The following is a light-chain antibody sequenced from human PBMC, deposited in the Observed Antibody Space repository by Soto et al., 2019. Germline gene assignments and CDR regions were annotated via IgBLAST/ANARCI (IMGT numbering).Light chain of an antibody. CDR3: SSYTSSSTRV. V-gene: IGLV2-14*01. CDR2: DVS. Sequence: QSALTQPASVSGSPGQSITISCTGSSNDVGGYNYVSWYQQHPGKAPKLMIHDVSDRPSGVSNRFSGSKSGNTASLTSSGLQAEDEADYYCSSYTSSSTRVFGTGTKLTVL. CDR1: SNDVGGYNY. J-gene: IGLJ1*01.